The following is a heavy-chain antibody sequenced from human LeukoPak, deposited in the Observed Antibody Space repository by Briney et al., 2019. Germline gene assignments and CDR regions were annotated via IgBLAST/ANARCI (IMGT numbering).Heavy chain of an antibody. CDR3: ARRPYYDSSGYY. J-gene: IGHJ4*02. V-gene: IGHV4-39*07. CDR2: IYYSGST. Sequence: SETLSLTCTVSGGSISSSNFYWGWIRQPPGKGLEWIGSIYYSGSTYYNPSLKSRVTISVDTSKNQFSLKLSSVTAADTAVYYCARRPYYDSSGYYWGQGTLVTVSS. D-gene: IGHD3-22*01. CDR1: GGSISSSNFY.